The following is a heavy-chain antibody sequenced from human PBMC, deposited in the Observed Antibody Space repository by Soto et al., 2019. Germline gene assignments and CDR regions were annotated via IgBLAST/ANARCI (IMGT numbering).Heavy chain of an antibody. CDR2: ISHTGST. V-gene: IGHV4-30-2*01. CDR3: ARAVAPYFGTWFDP. Sequence: PSETLSLTCAVSGGSITSGNSYSWSWIRQPPGKGLEWIGSISHTGSTSYNPSLKSRLIMSVDKSKNQFSLRLSSVTAADMAVYYCARAVAPYFGTWFDPWGQGILVTVSS. J-gene: IGHJ5*02. CDR1: GGSITSGNSYS. D-gene: IGHD3-10*01.